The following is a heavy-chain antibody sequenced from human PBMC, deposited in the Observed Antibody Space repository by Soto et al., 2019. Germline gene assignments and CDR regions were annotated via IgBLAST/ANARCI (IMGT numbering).Heavy chain of an antibody. CDR3: ATRGEYDFWSGYTLFNYYGMDV. V-gene: IGHV1-24*01. D-gene: IGHD3-3*01. CDR1: GYTLTELS. J-gene: IGHJ6*02. CDR2: FDPEDGET. Sequence: QVQLVQSGAEVKKPGASVKVSCKVSGYTLTELSMHWVRQAPGKGLEWMGGFDPEDGETIYAQKFQGRVTMTEDTSTDTAYMELSSLRSEDTAVYYCATRGEYDFWSGYTLFNYYGMDVWGQGTTVTVSS.